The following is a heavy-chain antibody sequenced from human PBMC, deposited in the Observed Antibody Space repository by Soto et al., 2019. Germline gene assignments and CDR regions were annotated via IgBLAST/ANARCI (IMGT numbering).Heavy chain of an antibody. J-gene: IGHJ4*02. Sequence: SVKVSCKASGFTFTSSSVQWVRQARGQRLEWIGWITVGTGNTNYAQKFQERVTITRDMSTSTAYMELSNLRSEDTAVYYCAAGDSSGYYGGWGQGAQVTVSS. V-gene: IGHV1-58*01. CDR2: ITVGTGNT. CDR3: AAGDSSGYYGG. CDR1: GFTFTSSS. D-gene: IGHD3-22*01.